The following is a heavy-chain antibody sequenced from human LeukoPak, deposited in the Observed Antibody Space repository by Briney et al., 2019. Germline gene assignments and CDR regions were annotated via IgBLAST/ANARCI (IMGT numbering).Heavy chain of an antibody. J-gene: IGHJ5*02. CDR3: AGEWYDYVWGSYRSPKGGWFDP. CDR2: INPNSGGT. D-gene: IGHD3-16*02. CDR1: GYTFTCYY. Sequence: ASVKVSCKASGYTFTCYYMHWVRQAPGQGLEWMGWINPNSGGTNYAQKFQGRVTMTRDTSISTAYMELSRLRSDDTAVYYCAGEWYDYVWGSYRSPKGGWFDPWGQGTLVTVSA. V-gene: IGHV1-2*02.